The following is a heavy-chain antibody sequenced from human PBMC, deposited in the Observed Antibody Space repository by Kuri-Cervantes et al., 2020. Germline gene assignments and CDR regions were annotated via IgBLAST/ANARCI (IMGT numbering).Heavy chain of an antibody. CDR3: AKRRSYSRIFDY. Sequence: GGSLRLSCAASGFTFSNAWMSWVRQAPGKGLEWVSAISGSGGSTYYADSVKGRFNISRDNSKNTLYLQMNSLRAEDTAVYYCAKRRSYSRIFDYWGQGTPVTVSS. V-gene: IGHV3-23*01. CDR1: GFTFSNAW. D-gene: IGHD6-13*01. CDR2: ISGSGGST. J-gene: IGHJ4*02.